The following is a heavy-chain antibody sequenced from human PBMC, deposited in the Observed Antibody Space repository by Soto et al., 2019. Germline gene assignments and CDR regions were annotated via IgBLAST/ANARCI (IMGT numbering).Heavy chain of an antibody. D-gene: IGHD2-15*01. CDR1: GGSISSYY. CDR2: IYYSGST. Sequence: SETLSLACTVSGGSISSYYWSWIRQPPGEGLEWIGYIYYSGSTNYNPSLKSRVTISVDTSKNQFSLKLSSVTAADTAVYYCARDHVGYCSGGSCYPSRSFDYWGQGTLVTVSS. J-gene: IGHJ4*02. CDR3: ARDHVGYCSGGSCYPSRSFDY. V-gene: IGHV4-59*01.